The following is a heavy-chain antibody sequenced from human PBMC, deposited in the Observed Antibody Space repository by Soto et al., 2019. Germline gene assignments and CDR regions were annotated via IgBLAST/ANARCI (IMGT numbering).Heavy chain of an antibody. V-gene: IGHV3-23*01. CDR2: ISGSGGST. CDR3: AKAHHGKRITILGVVTYFDY. Sequence: HPGGSLRLSCAASGFTFSSYAMSWVRQAPGKGLEWVSAISGSGGSTYYADSVKGRFTISRDNSKNTLYLQMNSLRAEDTAVYYCAKAHHGKRITILGVVTYFDYWGQGTLVTVSS. J-gene: IGHJ4*02. D-gene: IGHD3-3*01. CDR1: GFTFSSYA.